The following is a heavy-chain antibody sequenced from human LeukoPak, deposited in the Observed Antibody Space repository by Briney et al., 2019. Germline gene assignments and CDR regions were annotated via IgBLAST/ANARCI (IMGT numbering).Heavy chain of an antibody. CDR3: ARRKEWLLAAGENWFDP. Sequence: GESLQISCKGSGYSFTSYWIGWVRQMPGNRLEWMGIIYPGDSDTRYSPSSQGQVTISADKSISTAYLQWSSLKASDTAMYYCARRKEWLLAAGENWFDPWGQGTLVTVSS. CDR1: GYSFTSYW. CDR2: IYPGDSDT. D-gene: IGHD5-12*01. V-gene: IGHV5-51*01. J-gene: IGHJ5*02.